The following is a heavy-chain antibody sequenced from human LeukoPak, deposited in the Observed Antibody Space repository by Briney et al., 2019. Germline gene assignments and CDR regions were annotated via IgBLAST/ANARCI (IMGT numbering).Heavy chain of an antibody. CDR3: ARDRGPYVGIDNNWFDP. V-gene: IGHV3-23*01. Sequence: GGSRKLSCLASGFTFKLSAMTWARQAPGKGLEWVSAIGGTGDNTYYADSVKGRFTISRDNSRNTLYLQMDSLRAEDAATYYCARDRGPYVGIDNNWFDPWGQGTLVIVSS. D-gene: IGHD3-10*02. CDR2: IGGTGDNT. J-gene: IGHJ5*02. CDR1: GFTFKLSA.